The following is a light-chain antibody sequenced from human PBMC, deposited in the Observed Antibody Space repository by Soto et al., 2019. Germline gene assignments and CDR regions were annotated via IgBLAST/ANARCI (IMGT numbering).Light chain of an antibody. Sequence: EMVVTQSPATLSVSPGERATLSCRASQDVSSNLAWYQQKPGQAPSLLIYGASTRATGTPARVSGSGSGTEFTLTISSLPSEDYAVYFCQQYIRWPLTCGGGSKVEI. J-gene: IGKJ4*01. CDR2: GAS. CDR3: QQYIRWPLT. CDR1: QDVSSN. V-gene: IGKV3-15*01.